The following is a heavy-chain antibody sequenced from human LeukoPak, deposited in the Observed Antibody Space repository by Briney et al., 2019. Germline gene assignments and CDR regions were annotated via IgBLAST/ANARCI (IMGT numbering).Heavy chain of an antibody. CDR2: IYPGDSDT. CDR3: ARQKGGYNYPIDY. D-gene: IGHD5-24*01. CDR1: GYIFSNYR. V-gene: IGHV5-51*01. Sequence: GESLKISCKGSGYIFSNYRIGWVRQMPGKGLEWMGVIYPGDSDTRYSPSFQGQVTISADKSISTAYLQWSSLTASDTAMYYCARQKGGYNYPIDYWGQGTLVTVSS. J-gene: IGHJ4*02.